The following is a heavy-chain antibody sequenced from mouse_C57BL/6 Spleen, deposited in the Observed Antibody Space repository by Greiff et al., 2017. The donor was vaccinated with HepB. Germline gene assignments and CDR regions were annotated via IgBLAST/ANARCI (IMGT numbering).Heavy chain of an antibody. CDR1: GFTFTDYY. CDR2: IRNKANGYTT. CDR3: ARYDMAHDGYYRFAY. D-gene: IGHD2-3*01. V-gene: IGHV7-3*01. Sequence: EVKLVESGGGLVQPGGSLSLSCAASGFTFTDYYMSWVRQPPGKALEWLGFIRNKANGYTTEYSASVKGRFTISRDNSQSSLYLQMNALRAEDSATYYCARYDMAHDGYYRFAYWGQGTLVTVSA. J-gene: IGHJ3*01.